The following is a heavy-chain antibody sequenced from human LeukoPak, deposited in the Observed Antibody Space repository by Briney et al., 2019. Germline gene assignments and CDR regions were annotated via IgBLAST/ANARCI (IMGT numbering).Heavy chain of an antibody. Sequence: GGSLRLSCAASGFTFSNAWTSWVRQAPGKGLEWVGRIKSKTDGGTTDYAAPVKGRFTISRDDSKNTLYLQMNSLKTEDTAVYYCTTDPLNGVRYFDWTHDYWGQGTLVTVSS. V-gene: IGHV3-15*01. CDR3: TTDPLNGVRYFDWTHDY. CDR1: GFTFSNAW. CDR2: IKSKTDGGTT. J-gene: IGHJ4*02. D-gene: IGHD3-9*01.